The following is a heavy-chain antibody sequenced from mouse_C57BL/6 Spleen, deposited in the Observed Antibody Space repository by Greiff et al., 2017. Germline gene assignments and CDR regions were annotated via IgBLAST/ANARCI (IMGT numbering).Heavy chain of an antibody. D-gene: IGHD1-1*01. CDR2: ISSGGDYI. CDR3: TRSPHYYGSSYFDY. V-gene: IGHV5-9-1*02. CDR1: GFTFSSYA. Sequence: DVQLVESGEGLVKPGGSLKLSCAASGFTFSSYAMSWVRQTPEKRLEWVAYISSGGDYIYYADTVKGRFTISRDNARNTLYLQMSSLKSEDTAMYYCTRSPHYYGSSYFDYWGQGTTLTVSS. J-gene: IGHJ2*01.